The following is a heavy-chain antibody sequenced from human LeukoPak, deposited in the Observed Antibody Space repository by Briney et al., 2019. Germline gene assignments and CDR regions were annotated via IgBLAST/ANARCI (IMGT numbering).Heavy chain of an antibody. Sequence: SETLSLTCTVSGGSISSGGYYWSWIRQPPGKGLEWIGYIYYSGSTNYNPSLKSRVTISVDTSKNQFSLKLSSVTAADTAVYYCARASRTQLVMGMWGQGTLVTVSS. V-gene: IGHV4-61*08. D-gene: IGHD6-13*01. J-gene: IGHJ4*02. CDR2: IYYSGST. CDR1: GGSISSGGYY. CDR3: ARASRTQLVMGM.